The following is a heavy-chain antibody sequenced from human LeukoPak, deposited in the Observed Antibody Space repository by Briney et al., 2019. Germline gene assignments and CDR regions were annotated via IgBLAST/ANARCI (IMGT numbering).Heavy chain of an antibody. CDR2: ISGSGGTT. V-gene: IGHV3-23*01. J-gene: IGHJ4*02. CDR1: GFTFSGSA. Sequence: GGSLRLSCAASGFTFSGSAMNWVRQAPGKGLELVSGISGSGGTTYYADSVKGRFTISRDNSKNTLYLQLNSLRAEDTAIYYCAKDLTYYYDSTGYYFDYWGQGTLVTVSS. D-gene: IGHD3-22*01. CDR3: AKDLTYYYDSTGYYFDY.